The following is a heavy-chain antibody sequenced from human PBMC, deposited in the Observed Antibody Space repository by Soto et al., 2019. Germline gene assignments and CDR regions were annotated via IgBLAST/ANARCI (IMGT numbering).Heavy chain of an antibody. V-gene: IGHV1-46*01. J-gene: IGHJ4*02. D-gene: IGHD3-10*01. CDR1: GYSFTSHY. CDR2: INPVCSTT. CDR3: ADPYGSGSYYNGFDY. Sequence: ASVKVSCKASGYSFTSHYMHWVRQAPGQGLEWMGTINPVCSTTSYAQKFQGRVTITEDESTSTAYMELSSLRSEDTAVYYCADPYGSGSYYNGFDYWGQGTLVTVSS.